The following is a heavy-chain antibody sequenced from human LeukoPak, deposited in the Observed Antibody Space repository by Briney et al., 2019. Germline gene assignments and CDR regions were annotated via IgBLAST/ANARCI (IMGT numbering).Heavy chain of an antibody. CDR2: IKQDGSEK. Sequence: GALRLSCAASGFTFSNYWMSWVRQAPGKGLESVANIKQDGSEKYYVDSVKGRFTISRDNAKNTLYLQMNSLRVEDTAVYYCVCLGLGGLSLDWGQGTLVTVSS. CDR1: GFTFSNYW. D-gene: IGHD3-16*01. V-gene: IGHV3-7*01. J-gene: IGHJ4*02. CDR3: VCLGLGGLSLD.